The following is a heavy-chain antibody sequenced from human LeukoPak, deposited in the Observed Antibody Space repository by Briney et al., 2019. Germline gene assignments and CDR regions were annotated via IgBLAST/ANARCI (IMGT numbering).Heavy chain of an antibody. CDR3: AKDREGFAQWSWGY. CDR2: ISGSGGST. CDR1: GFTFSSYA. J-gene: IGHJ4*02. D-gene: IGHD6-19*01. V-gene: IGHV3-23*01. Sequence: GGSLRLSCAASGFTFSSYAMSWVRQAPGKGLEWVSAISGSGGSTYYADSVKGRFTISRDNAKNTLYLQMNSLRAEDTAVYYCAKDREGFAQWSWGYWGQGTLVTVSS.